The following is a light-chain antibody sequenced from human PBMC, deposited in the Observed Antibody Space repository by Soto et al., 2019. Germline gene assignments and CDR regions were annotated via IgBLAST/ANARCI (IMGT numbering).Light chain of an antibody. CDR2: DVS. CDR3: SSYTISSPVV. CDR1: TSDVGGYNY. J-gene: IGLJ2*01. Sequence: QSALTQPASVSGSPGQSITISCTGTTSDVGGYNYVSWYQQHPGKAPKLMIYDVSNRPSGVSNRFSGSKSGNTASLTISGLQAEDEADYYCSSYTISSPVVFGGGTKVTVL. V-gene: IGLV2-14*01.